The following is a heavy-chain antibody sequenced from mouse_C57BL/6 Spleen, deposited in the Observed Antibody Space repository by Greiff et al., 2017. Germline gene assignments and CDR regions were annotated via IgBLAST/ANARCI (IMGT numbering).Heavy chain of an antibody. J-gene: IGHJ4*01. CDR2: IHPNSGST. CDR1: GYTFTSYW. V-gene: IGHV1-64*01. D-gene: IGHD1-1*01. Sequence: QVQLQQPGAELVKPGASVKLSCKASGYTFTSYWMHWVKQRPGQGLEWIGMIHPNSGSTNYNEKFKSKATLTVDKSSSTAYMQLSSLTSEDSAVYYCARYQTVVARDYAMDYWGQGTSVTVSS. CDR3: ARYQTVVARDYAMDY.